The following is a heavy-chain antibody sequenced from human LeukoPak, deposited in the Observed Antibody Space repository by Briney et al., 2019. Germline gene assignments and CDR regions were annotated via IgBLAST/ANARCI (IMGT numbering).Heavy chain of an antibody. CDR3: ARETRETGSFDY. V-gene: IGHV4-30-4*01. CDR2: IYYSGST. Sequence: SSQTLSLTCTVSGGSISSGDYYWSWIRQPPGKGLEWIGYIYYSGSTYYNPSLKSRVTISVDTSKNQFSLKLSSVTAADTAVYYCARETRETGSFDYWGQGTLVTVSS. CDR1: GGSISSGDYY. D-gene: IGHD1-1*01. J-gene: IGHJ4*02.